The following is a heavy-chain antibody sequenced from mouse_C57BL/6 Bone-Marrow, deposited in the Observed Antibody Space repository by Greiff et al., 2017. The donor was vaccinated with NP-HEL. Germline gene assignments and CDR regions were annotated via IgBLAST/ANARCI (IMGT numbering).Heavy chain of an antibody. CDR2: GQGMEWIG. CDR3: SEVSAVYSCASQLRRGHWYFDV. J-gene: IGHJ1*03. Sequence: QVQLKESGPELARPWASVKISCQAFYTFSRRVHFAIWDTNYWMQWVKQRPGQGMEWIGAIYPGNGDPIYNQKFKGKATLTADKSSSTAYMQLSSLTSEVSAVYSCASQLRRGHWYFDVWGTGTTVTVSS. V-gene: IGHV1-87*01. CDR1: YTFSRRVH. D-gene: IGHD3-2*02.